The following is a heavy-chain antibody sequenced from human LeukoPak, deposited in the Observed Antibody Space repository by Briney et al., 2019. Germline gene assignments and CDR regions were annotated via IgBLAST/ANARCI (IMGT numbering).Heavy chain of an antibody. CDR3: ARDTYYYDSSGYSEYFQH. CDR2: ISSSSSYI. V-gene: IGHV3-21*01. J-gene: IGHJ1*01. CDR1: GFTFSSYS. D-gene: IGHD3-22*01. Sequence: PGGSLRLSCAASGFTFSSYSMNWVRQAPGKGLEWVSSISSSSSYIYYADSVKGRFTISRDHAKNSLYLQMNSLRAEDTAVYYCARDTYYYDSSGYSEYFQHWGQGTLVTVSS.